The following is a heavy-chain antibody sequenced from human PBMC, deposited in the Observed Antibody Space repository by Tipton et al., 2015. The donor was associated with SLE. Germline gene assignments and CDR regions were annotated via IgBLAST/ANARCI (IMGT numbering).Heavy chain of an antibody. CDR1: GGSFSGYY. CDR2: ITHSGST. D-gene: IGHD2-2*01. J-gene: IGHJ4*02. V-gene: IGHV4-34*01. Sequence: LRLSCAVYGGSFSGYYWSWIRQPPGKGLEWFGEITHSGSTNYNPSLKSRVTISVNTSKNQFSLKLSSVTAADTAVYYCAREDCSSTSCHGGLFDYWGQGTLVTVPS. CDR3: AREDCSSTSCHGGLFDY.